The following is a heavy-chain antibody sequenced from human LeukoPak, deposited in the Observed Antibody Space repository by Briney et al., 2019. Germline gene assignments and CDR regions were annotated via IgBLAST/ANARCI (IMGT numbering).Heavy chain of an antibody. CDR1: GFTFNSYA. Sequence: GRSLRLSCAASGFTFNSYAMSWVRQAPGKGLEWVSIISASGGSTYYADSVKGRFTISRDNSKSTLYLQMNSLRAEDTAVYYCATQGGNFDYWGQGTLVTVSS. V-gene: IGHV3-23*01. D-gene: IGHD3-16*01. CDR2: ISASGGST. J-gene: IGHJ4*02. CDR3: ATQGGNFDY.